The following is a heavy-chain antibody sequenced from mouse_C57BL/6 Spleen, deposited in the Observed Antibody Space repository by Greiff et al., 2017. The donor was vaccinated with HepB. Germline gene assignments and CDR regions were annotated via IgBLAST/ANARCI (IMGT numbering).Heavy chain of an antibody. J-gene: IGHJ2*01. D-gene: IGHD1-1*01. CDR2: IDPANGNT. CDR1: GFNIKNTY. CDR3: APLLLTGFDY. V-gene: IGHV14-3*01. Sequence: VQLQQSVAELVRPGASVKLSCTASGFNIKNTYMPWVKQRPEQGLEWIGRIDPANGNTKYAPKFQGKATITADTSSNTAYLQLSSLTSEDTAIYYCAPLLLTGFDYWGQGTTLTVSS.